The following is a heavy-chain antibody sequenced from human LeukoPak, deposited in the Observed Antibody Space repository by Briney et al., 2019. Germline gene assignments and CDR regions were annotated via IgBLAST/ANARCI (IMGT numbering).Heavy chain of an antibody. CDR3: AGGLPQLGYFDY. CDR2: IIPIIGIA. D-gene: IGHD6-13*01. Sequence: GSSVKVSCKASGGTFSSYTISWVRQAPGQGLEWMGRIIPIIGIANYAQKFQGRVTITTDKSTSTAYMELSSLRSEDTAVYYCAGGLPQLGYFDYWEQGTLVTVS. J-gene: IGHJ4*02. CDR1: GGTFSSYT. V-gene: IGHV1-69*02.